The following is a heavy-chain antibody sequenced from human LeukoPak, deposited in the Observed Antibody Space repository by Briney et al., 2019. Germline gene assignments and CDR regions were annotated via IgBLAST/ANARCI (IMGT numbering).Heavy chain of an antibody. CDR1: GFTVSSNY. Sequence: PGGSLRLSCAVSGFTVSSNYMSWVRQAPGKGLEWVSVIYSGGSTYYADSVKGRFTISRDNSKNSLSLQMSSLKSEDTALYYCARESETSGWYDYWGQGTLVTVSS. CDR3: ARESETSGWYDY. D-gene: IGHD6-19*01. V-gene: IGHV3-53*05. CDR2: IYSGGST. J-gene: IGHJ4*02.